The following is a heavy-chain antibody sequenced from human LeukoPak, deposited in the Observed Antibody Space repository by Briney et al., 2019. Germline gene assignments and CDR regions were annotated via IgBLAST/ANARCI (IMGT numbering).Heavy chain of an antibody. V-gene: IGHV4-4*07. CDR1: GGSISTYY. D-gene: IGHD5-12*01. CDR2: IYTSGST. J-gene: IGHJ4*02. Sequence: SETLSLTCTVSGGSISTYYWSWIRQPAGKGLEWIGRIYTSGSTNYNPSLKSRVTMSVDTSKNQFSLKLSSVTAADTAVYCARDVRGYTESYFDYWGQGTLVTVSS. CDR3: ARDVRGYTESYFDY.